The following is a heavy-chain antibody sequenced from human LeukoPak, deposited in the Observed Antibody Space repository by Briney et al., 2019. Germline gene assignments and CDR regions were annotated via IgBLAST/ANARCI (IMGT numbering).Heavy chain of an antibody. CDR2: SSSGSKI. CDR3: ARDVPGWTTVKLQIFDF. J-gene: IGHJ4*02. Sequence: GGSLRLSCAASGFTFGDYYMISSSGSKIYYADSVKGRFTISRDNAKNSVYLQMSSLRADDTAVYYCARDVPGWTTVKLQIFDFWGQGTLVSASS. V-gene: IGHV3-11*01. CDR1: GFTFGDYY. D-gene: IGHD4-17*01.